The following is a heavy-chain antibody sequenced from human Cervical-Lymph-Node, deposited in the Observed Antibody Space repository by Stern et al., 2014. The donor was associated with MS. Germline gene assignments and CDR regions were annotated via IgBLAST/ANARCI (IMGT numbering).Heavy chain of an antibody. CDR3: ARDYGDYAFDY. CDR2: IYPCDSDT. J-gene: IGHJ4*02. Sequence: VQLVQSGAEVKKPGESLKISCKGSGYSFTANWIAWVRQMPGKGLEWMRIIYPCDSDTRYSPSFQGQFPISADKSISTAYLQWSSLKASDTAMYYCARDYGDYAFDYWGQGTLVTVSS. CDR1: GYSFTANW. D-gene: IGHD4-17*01. V-gene: IGHV5-51*01.